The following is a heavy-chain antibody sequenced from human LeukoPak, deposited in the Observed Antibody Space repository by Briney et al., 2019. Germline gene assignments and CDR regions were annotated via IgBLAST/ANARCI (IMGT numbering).Heavy chain of an antibody. Sequence: GGSLRLSCAASGFTFSSYWMHWVRQVPGKGLVWVSRINMDGTTTSYADSVKGRFTISRDNAKNTVSLQMSSLRAEDTAVYFCAKQAGWGGYFYFLPFDFWGRGTLVTVSS. CDR3: AKQAGWGGYFYFLPFDF. CDR2: INMDGTTT. V-gene: IGHV3-74*01. J-gene: IGHJ4*02. D-gene: IGHD2-21*01. CDR1: GFTFSSYW.